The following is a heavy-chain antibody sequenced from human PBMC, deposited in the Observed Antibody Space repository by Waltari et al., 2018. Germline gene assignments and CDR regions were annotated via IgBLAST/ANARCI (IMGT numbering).Heavy chain of an antibody. D-gene: IGHD3-10*01. CDR2: MYHSGSA. V-gene: IGHV4-4*02. CDR3: ARDPRTYASGEGCFDP. J-gene: IGHJ5*02. CDR1: GGSISSDNW. Sequence: QVQLEESGPGLVKPSGTLSLTCDVSGGSISSDNWWSWVRQPPGKGLEWIGEMYHSGSANYNPALKGRGTISVDKSKNQFSLKVIPVTAADTAVYYCARDPRTYASGEGCFDPWGQGTLVTVSS.